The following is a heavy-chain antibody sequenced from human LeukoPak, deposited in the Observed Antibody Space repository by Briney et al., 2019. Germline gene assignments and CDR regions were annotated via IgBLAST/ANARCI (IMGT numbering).Heavy chain of an antibody. V-gene: IGHV1-24*01. CDR2: FDPEDGET. D-gene: IGHD2/OR15-2a*01. Sequence: ASVKVSCKVSGYTLTELSMHWVRQAPGKGLEWMGGFDPEDGETIYAQKLRGRVTMTEDTSTDTAYMELSSLRSEDTAVYYCATDGEYRKWFDPWGQGTLVTVSS. J-gene: IGHJ5*02. CDR3: ATDGEYRKWFDP. CDR1: GYTLTELS.